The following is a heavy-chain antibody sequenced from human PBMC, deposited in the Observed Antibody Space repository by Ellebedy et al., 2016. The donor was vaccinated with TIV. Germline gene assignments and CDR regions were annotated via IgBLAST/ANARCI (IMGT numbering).Heavy chain of an antibody. D-gene: IGHD3-10*01. CDR3: ARDRKLGVRLYGMDV. J-gene: IGHJ6*02. CDR2: IKQDGSEK. CDR1: GFTFSSYW. V-gene: IGHV3-7*01. Sequence: GESLKISXAASGFTFSSYWMSWVRQAPGKGLEWVANIKQDGSEKYYVDSVKGRFTISRDNAKNSLYLQMNSLRAEGTAVYYCARDRKLGVRLYGMDVWGQGTTVTVSS.